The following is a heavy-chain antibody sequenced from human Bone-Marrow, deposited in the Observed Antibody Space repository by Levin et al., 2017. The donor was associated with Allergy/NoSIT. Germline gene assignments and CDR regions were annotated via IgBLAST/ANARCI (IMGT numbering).Heavy chain of an antibody. V-gene: IGHV3-33*01. CDR2: IWYDGSNK. Sequence: GGSLRLSCAASGFTFSSYGMHWVRQAPGKGLEWVAVIWYDGSNKYYADSVKGRFTISRDNSKNTLYLQMNSLRAEDTAVYYCAREVTGTTGENYFDYWGQGTLVTVSS. J-gene: IGHJ4*02. CDR3: AREVTGTTGENYFDY. D-gene: IGHD1-7*01. CDR1: GFTFSSYG.